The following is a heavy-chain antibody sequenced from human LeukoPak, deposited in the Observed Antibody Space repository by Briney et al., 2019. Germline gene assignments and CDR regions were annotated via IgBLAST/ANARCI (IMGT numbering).Heavy chain of an antibody. CDR3: ARPRDRGSYQDAFDI. D-gene: IGHD1-26*01. V-gene: IGHV4-39*01. CDR1: GGSISSSSYY. Sequence: PSETLSLTCTVSGGSISSSSYYWGWIRQPPGKGLEWIGSIYYSGSTYYNPSLKSRVTISVDTSKNQFSLKLSSVTAADTAVYYCARPRDRGSYQDAFDIWGQGTMVTVSS. J-gene: IGHJ3*02. CDR2: IYYSGST.